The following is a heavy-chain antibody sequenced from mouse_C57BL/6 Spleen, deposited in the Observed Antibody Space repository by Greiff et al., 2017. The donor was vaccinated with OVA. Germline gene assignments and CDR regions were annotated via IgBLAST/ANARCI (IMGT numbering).Heavy chain of an antibody. CDR1: GYTFTSYW. D-gene: IGHD2-4*01. J-gene: IGHJ4*01. Sequence: VQLQQPGAELVKPGASVKMSCKASGYTFTSYWITWVKQRPGHGLEWIGDIYPGSGSTNYNEKFKNKATLTVETSSSTAYMQLSSLTSEDSAVYYCASEGLRPIYAMDYWGQGTSVTVSS. V-gene: IGHV1-55*01. CDR3: ASEGLRPIYAMDY. CDR2: IYPGSGST.